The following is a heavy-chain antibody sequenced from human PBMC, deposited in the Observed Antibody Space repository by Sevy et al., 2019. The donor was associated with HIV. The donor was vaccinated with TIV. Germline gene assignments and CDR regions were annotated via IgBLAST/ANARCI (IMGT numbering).Heavy chain of an antibody. CDR2: ISWNSGIV. D-gene: IGHD3-22*01. V-gene: IGHV3-9*01. Sequence: GGSLRLSCAASGFTFDDYAMHWVRQAPGKGLEWVSGISWNSGIVKYGASVKGRFTVSRDNAKNSLYLQMNSLRPEDTAFYYCAKDRLLRPSPHSDFWGQGTLVTVSS. CDR3: AKDRLLRPSPHSDF. CDR1: GFTFDDYA. J-gene: IGHJ4*02.